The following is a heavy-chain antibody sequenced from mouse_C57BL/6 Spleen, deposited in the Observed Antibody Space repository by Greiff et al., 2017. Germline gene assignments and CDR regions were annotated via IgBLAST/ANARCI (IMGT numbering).Heavy chain of an antibody. D-gene: IGHD1-1*01. J-gene: IGHJ2*01. Sequence: VQLQQSGPELVKPGASVKIPCKASGYTFTDYNMDWVKQRHGQSLEWIGDINPNNGGTNYNQKFKGKATLTVDKSSSTAYMALRSLTSEDTAVYYCERGDYYGSTIDYWGKGTTLTVSS. CDR1: GYTFTDYN. CDR3: ERGDYYGSTIDY. CDR2: INPNNGGT. V-gene: IGHV1-18*01.